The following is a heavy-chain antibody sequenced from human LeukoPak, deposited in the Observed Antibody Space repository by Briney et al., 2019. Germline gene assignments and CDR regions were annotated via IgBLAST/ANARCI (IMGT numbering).Heavy chain of an antibody. CDR2: ISSSSSYI. J-gene: IGHJ6*02. Sequence: GGSLRLSCAASGFTFSSYSMNWVRQAPGKGLEWVSSISSSSSYIYYADSVKGRFTISRDNAKNSLYLQMNSLRAEDTAVYYCAREYDILTGYYGMDVWGQGTTVTVSS. CDR3: AREYDILTGYYGMDV. V-gene: IGHV3-21*01. CDR1: GFTFSSYS. D-gene: IGHD3-9*01.